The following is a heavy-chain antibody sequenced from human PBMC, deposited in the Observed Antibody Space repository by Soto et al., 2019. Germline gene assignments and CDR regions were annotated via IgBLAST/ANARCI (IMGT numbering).Heavy chain of an antibody. D-gene: IGHD4-17*01. CDR2: INHSGST. Sequence: QVQLQQWGAGLLKPSETLSLTCAVYGGSFSGYYWSWIRQPPGKGLEWIGEINHSGSTNYNPSHKSRVTISVDTSKNQFSLKLSSVTDADTAVYYCARDYGGKASFDYWGQGTLVTVSS. CDR1: GGSFSGYY. J-gene: IGHJ4*02. V-gene: IGHV4-34*01. CDR3: ARDYGGKASFDY.